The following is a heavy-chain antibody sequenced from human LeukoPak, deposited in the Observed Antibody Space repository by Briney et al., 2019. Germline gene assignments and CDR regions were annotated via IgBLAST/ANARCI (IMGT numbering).Heavy chain of an antibody. Sequence: SETLSLTCIVSGGSMSSTTYSWGWIRQPPGKGLEWIGSIHYSGSTYYKSSFKSRVTISVDTSKNHFSLKLGCVSAADTGVYYCARIAIEWFVPCGHGTLVTVSS. CDR1: GGSMSSTTYS. D-gene: IGHD2-21*01. V-gene: IGHV4-39*02. CDR3: ARIAIEWFVP. J-gene: IGHJ5*02. CDR2: IHYSGST.